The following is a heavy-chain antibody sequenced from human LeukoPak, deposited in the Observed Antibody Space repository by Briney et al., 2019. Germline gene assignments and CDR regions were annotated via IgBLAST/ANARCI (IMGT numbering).Heavy chain of an antibody. CDR3: ARARRDGYNHPFDY. J-gene: IGHJ4*02. D-gene: IGHD5-24*01. CDR1: GGSISSGSYY. V-gene: IGHV4-61*02. Sequence: SQTLSLTCTVSGGSISSGSYYWSWIRQPAGKGLEWIGRIYTSGSTNYNPSLKSRVTISVDTSKNQFSLKLSSVTAADTAVYHCARARRDGYNHPFDYWGQGTLVTVSS. CDR2: IYTSGST.